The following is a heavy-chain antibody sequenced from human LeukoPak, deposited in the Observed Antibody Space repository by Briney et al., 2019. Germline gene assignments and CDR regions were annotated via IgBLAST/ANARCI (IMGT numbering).Heavy chain of an antibody. Sequence: ASVKVSCKASGYTFNTYGITWVRQAPGQGLEWMGWISGYNGKTKYAQKLQDRVTMTTDTSTSTAYMELRSLRSDDTAVYYCARADGSAAMDYWGQGTLVTVSS. CDR2: ISGYNGKT. D-gene: IGHD6-13*01. CDR3: ARADGSAAMDY. CDR1: GYTFNTYG. V-gene: IGHV1-18*01. J-gene: IGHJ4*02.